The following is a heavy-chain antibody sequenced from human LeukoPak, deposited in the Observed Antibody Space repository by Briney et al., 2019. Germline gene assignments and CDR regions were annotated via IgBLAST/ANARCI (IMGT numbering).Heavy chain of an antibody. CDR2: IKSKTNGGTT. CDR1: GFTFNNVW. J-gene: IGHJ4*02. CDR3: MLGSGSYDSSDFDY. V-gene: IGHV3-15*07. Sequence: GGSLRLSCAASGFTFNNVWMNWGRQAPGKGLEWVGGIKSKTNGGTTEYAAPVKGRFTMLRDDSKNTLYLQMNSPKTEDTAVYYCMLGSGSYDSSDFDYWGQGTLVTVSS. D-gene: IGHD3-22*01.